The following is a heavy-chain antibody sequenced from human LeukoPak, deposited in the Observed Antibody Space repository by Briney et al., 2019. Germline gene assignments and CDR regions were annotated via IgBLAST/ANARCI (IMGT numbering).Heavy chain of an antibody. D-gene: IGHD3-22*01. Sequence: SETLSLICTVSGGSISSYYWSWIRQPPGKGLEWIGYIYYSGSTNYNPSLKSRVTISVDTSKNQFSLKLSSVTAADTAVYYCARIISSGLKKYFQHWGQGTLVTVSS. V-gene: IGHV4-59*01. CDR2: IYYSGST. CDR3: ARIISSGLKKYFQH. J-gene: IGHJ1*01. CDR1: GGSISSYY.